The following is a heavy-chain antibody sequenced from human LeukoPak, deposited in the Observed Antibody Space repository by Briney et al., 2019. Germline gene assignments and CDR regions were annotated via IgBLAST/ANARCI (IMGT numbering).Heavy chain of an antibody. CDR2: IDYRGST. V-gene: IGHV4-31*03. J-gene: IGHJ4*02. D-gene: IGHD2-21*02. CDR3: ARHFHGDPQPYHFDI. CDR1: GGSVTTSGYF. Sequence: SRTLSLTCTVSGGSVTTSGYFSTWIRQHPEKGLEYVGYIDYRGSTTYNPSLKSRVTISADTSKNQFSLKVTSVTAADTATYYCARHFHGDPQPYHFDIWGQGILVTVSS.